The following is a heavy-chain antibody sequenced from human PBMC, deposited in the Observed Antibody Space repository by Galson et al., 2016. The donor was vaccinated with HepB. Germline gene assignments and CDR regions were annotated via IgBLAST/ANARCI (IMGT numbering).Heavy chain of an antibody. J-gene: IGHJ6*02. CDR3: ARDYYFGMDF. V-gene: IGHV1-2*04. CDR2: INPNSGGT. Sequence: SVKVSCKASGYTFTSYYIHWVRQAPGQGLEWMGWINPNSGGTKYAQKFQGWVTMTRDTSISTAYMELSRLRSDDTAVYYCARDYYFGMDFWGQGTTVTVSS. CDR1: GYTFTSYY.